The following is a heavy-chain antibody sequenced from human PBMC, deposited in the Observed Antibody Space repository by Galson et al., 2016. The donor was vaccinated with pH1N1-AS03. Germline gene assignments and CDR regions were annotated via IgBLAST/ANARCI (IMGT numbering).Heavy chain of an antibody. V-gene: IGHV3-11*01. D-gene: IGHD6-13*01. CDR1: GFTFTDYY. CDR3: ARDWGFSWTSRPTFDF. CDR2: ISSRGSTK. J-gene: IGHJ3*01. Sequence: SLRLSCAASGFTFTDYYMTWTRQAPGKGLELISYISSRGSTKYYADSVKGRFAISRDDTKKSVYLQMDRLRVEDTAVYYCARDWGFSWTSRPTFDFWGQGTMVAVSA.